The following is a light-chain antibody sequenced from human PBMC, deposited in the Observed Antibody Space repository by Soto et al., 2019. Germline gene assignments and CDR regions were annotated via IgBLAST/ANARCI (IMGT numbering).Light chain of an antibody. Sequence: EIVLTQSPGTLSLSPGERATLSCRASQSISSTYLARYQQKPGQAPRLLIYGASSRATGIPDRFSASGSGTDFTLTISRLEAEDFAVYYCQQFHGSPRTFGQGTKVDIK. J-gene: IGKJ1*01. V-gene: IGKV3-20*01. CDR1: QSISSTY. CDR3: QQFHGSPRT. CDR2: GAS.